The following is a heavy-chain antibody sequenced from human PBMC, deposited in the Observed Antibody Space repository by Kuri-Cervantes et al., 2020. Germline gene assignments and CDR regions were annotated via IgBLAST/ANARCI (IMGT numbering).Heavy chain of an antibody. J-gene: IGHJ2*01. V-gene: IGHV3-23*01. CDR2: ISGSGGST. Sequence: GESLKISCAASGFTFSSYAMSWVRRAPGKGLEWVSAISGSGGSTYYADSVKGRFTISRDNSKNTLYVQMNSLRAEDTAVYYCARVLYGGDSFWYIDLWGRGTLVTVSS. CDR1: GFTFSSYA. D-gene: IGHD4-23*01. CDR3: ARVLYGGDSFWYIDL.